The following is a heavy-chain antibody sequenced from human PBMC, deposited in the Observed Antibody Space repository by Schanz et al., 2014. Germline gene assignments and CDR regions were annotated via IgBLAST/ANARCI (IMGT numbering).Heavy chain of an antibody. CDR3: TADLWFGAVWGVW. J-gene: IGHJ4*02. D-gene: IGHD3-10*01. CDR2: IKSKTDGETT. Sequence: DVQLLESGGGLVQPGGSLRLSCAASTSIFNHAWMSWVRQAPGKGLEWLGRIKSKTDGETTDYAAPVKGRFSISRDDSQSTLYLQMNSLKIEDTPVYYCTADLWFGAVWGVWWGQGTLVTVSS. CDR1: TSIFNHAW. V-gene: IGHV3-15*01.